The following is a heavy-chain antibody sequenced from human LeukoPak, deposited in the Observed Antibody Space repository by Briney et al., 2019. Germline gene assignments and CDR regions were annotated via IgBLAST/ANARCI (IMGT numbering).Heavy chain of an antibody. CDR1: GFTFSSYA. CDR3: TTLAVAGTNYYYYYMDV. V-gene: IGHV3-15*01. Sequence: GGSLRLSCAASGFTFSSYAMSWVRQAPGKGLEWVGRIKSKTDGGTTDYAAPVKGRFTISRDDSKNTLYLQMNSLKTEDTAVYYCTTLAVAGTNYYYYYMDVWGKGTTVTVSS. D-gene: IGHD6-19*01. J-gene: IGHJ6*03. CDR2: IKSKTDGGTT.